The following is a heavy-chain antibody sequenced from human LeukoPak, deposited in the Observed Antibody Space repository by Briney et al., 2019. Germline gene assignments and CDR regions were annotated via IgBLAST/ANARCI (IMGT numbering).Heavy chain of an antibody. CDR1: GFTFSSYG. J-gene: IGHJ4*02. Sequence: PGGSLRLSCAASGFTFSSYGMHWVRQAPGKGLEWVAVIWYDGSNKYYADSVKGRFTISRDNSKNTLYLQMNSLRAEDTAVYYCARDGFDYYDSSGYYYFDSWGQGTLVTVSS. V-gene: IGHV3-33*01. CDR2: IWYDGSNK. D-gene: IGHD3-22*01. CDR3: ARDGFDYYDSSGYYYFDS.